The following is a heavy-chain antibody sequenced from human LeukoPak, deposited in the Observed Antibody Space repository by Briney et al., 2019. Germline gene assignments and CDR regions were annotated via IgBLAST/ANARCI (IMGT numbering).Heavy chain of an antibody. Sequence: GGSLRLXCAASGFTFSTYWMSWVRQAPGKGLEWVANIKQDGSEKHYVESVKGRFTISRENAKNSLYLQMNSLRAEDTAVYYCASGSYYWNLYYWGQGTLVTVSS. J-gene: IGHJ4*02. CDR1: GFTFSTYW. CDR2: IKQDGSEK. CDR3: ASGSYYWNLYY. D-gene: IGHD1-26*01. V-gene: IGHV3-7*01.